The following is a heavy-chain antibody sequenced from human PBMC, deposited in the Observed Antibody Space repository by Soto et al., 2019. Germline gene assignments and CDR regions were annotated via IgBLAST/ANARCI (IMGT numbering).Heavy chain of an antibody. V-gene: IGHV3-30*18. Sequence: QVQLVESGGGVVQPGTSLRLSCAASGFTFNNYGMHWVRQAPGTGLVWVAAISSHGSDKYYTDSVKGRLTISRDNSKNTLYLQMHSLRAEDTAVYYCAKDQGIAASHGIDWGQGTMVTVSS. J-gene: IGHJ3*01. CDR2: ISSHGSDK. D-gene: IGHD6-13*01. CDR3: AKDQGIAASHGID. CDR1: GFTFNNYG.